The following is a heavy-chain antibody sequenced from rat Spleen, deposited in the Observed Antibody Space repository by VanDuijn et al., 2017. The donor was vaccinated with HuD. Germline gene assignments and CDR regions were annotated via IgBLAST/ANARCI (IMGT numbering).Heavy chain of an antibody. CDR1: GFTFSDYY. J-gene: IGHJ1*01. CDR3: TTVRGPYWYFDF. V-gene: IGHV5-20*01. CDR2: ISYDGANT. Sequence: EVQLVESDGGLVQPGRSLKLSCVASGFTFSDYYMAWVRQAPTKGLEWVASISYDGANTYYRDSIKGRFTVSRNNAESSLYLQMDSLTSEDTATYYCTTVRGPYWYFDFWGPGTMVTLSS.